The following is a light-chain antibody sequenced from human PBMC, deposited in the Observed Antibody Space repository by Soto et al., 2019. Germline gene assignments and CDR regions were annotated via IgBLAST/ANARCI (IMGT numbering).Light chain of an antibody. J-gene: IGLJ2*01. CDR3: TSYTSSTTLV. CDR1: SSDVGGYKY. V-gene: IGLV2-14*01. CDR2: EVS. Sequence: QSALTQPASVSGSPGQSITISCTGTSSDVGGYKYVSWYQQHPGKAPKLMIYEVSNRPSGVSNRFSGSKSGSTASLPISGLQAEDEAAYYCTSYTSSTTLVFGGGTQLTVL.